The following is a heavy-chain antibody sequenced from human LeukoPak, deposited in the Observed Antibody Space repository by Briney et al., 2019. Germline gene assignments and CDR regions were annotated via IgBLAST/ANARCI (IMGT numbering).Heavy chain of an antibody. CDR3: ARSYYYDSSGYYFPFYYYYYGMDV. Sequence: SETLSLTCTVSGGSISGSSYYWGWIRQPPGKGLEWIGYIYYSGSTNYNPSLKSRVTISVDTSKNQFSLKLSSVTAADTAVYYCARSYYYDSSGYYFPFYYYYYGMDVWGQGTTVTVSS. D-gene: IGHD3-22*01. CDR1: GGSISGSSYY. J-gene: IGHJ6*02. CDR2: IYYSGST. V-gene: IGHV4-61*05.